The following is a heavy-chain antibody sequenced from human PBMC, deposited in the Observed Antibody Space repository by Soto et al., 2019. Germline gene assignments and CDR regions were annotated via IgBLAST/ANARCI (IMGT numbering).Heavy chain of an antibody. Sequence: SETLSLTCTVSGGSISSYYWSWIRQPPGKGLEWIGYIYYSGSTNHNPALKSRVTISVDTSKNQFSLKLSSVTAADTAVYYCARVPHYYGSGSYYNKLNYYYYYYMGVWGKGTTVSVSS. CDR3: ARVPHYYGSGSYYNKLNYYYYYYMGV. D-gene: IGHD3-10*01. V-gene: IGHV4-59*01. CDR2: IYYSGST. J-gene: IGHJ6*03. CDR1: GGSISSYY.